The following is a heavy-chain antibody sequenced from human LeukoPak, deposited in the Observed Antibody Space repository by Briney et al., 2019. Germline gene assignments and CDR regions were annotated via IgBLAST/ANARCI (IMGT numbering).Heavy chain of an antibody. CDR2: INWNGGST. CDR1: GFTFDDYG. J-gene: IGHJ4*02. CDR3: ARAGPSGSYYYFDY. Sequence: GGFLRLSCAASGFTFDDYGMSWVRQAPGKGLEWVSGINWNGGSTGYADSVKGRFTISRDNAKNSLYLQMNSLRAEDTALYYCARAGPSGSYYYFDYWGQGTLVTVSS. V-gene: IGHV3-20*04. D-gene: IGHD1-26*01.